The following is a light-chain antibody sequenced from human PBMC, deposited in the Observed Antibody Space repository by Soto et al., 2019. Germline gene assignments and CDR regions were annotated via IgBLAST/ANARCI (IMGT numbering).Light chain of an antibody. J-gene: IGLJ3*02. CDR1: NSNIGAGYD. CDR3: QSYDDSLGGSLV. CDR2: GNS. Sequence: QSVQTQPPSVSGAPGQRVTISCTGSNSNIGAGYDVHWYQQLPGTAPKLLIYGNSNRPSGVPDRFSGSKSGTSASLAITGLQAEDEADFYCQSYDDSLGGSLVFGGGTQLTVL. V-gene: IGLV1-40*01.